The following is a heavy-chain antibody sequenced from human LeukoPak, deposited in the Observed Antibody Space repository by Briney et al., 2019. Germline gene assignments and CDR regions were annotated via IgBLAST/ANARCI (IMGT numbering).Heavy chain of an antibody. V-gene: IGHV4-31*03. CDR2: IYYGGST. Sequence: SETLSLTCTVSGGSISSGGYYWSWIRQHPGKGLEWIGYIYYGGSTYYNPSLKSRVTISVDTSKNQFSLKLSSVTAADTAVYYCARDRPSGRYYFDYWGQGTLVTVSS. D-gene: IGHD1-26*01. CDR1: GGSISSGGYY. CDR3: ARDRPSGRYYFDY. J-gene: IGHJ4*02.